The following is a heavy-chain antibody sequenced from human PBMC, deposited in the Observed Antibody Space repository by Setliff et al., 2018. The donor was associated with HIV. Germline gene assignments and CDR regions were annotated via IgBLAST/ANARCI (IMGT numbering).Heavy chain of an antibody. Sequence: VASVKVSCKASGYTFTSYGISWVRQAPGQGLEWMGWISAYNGNTNYAQKLQGRVTMTTDTSTSTAYMELRSLRSDDTAVYYCARDPGRDGYNLGAFDIWGQGTMVTVSS. CDR3: ARDPGRDGYNLGAFDI. CDR1: GYTFTSYG. J-gene: IGHJ3*02. V-gene: IGHV1-18*01. D-gene: IGHD5-12*01. CDR2: ISAYNGNT.